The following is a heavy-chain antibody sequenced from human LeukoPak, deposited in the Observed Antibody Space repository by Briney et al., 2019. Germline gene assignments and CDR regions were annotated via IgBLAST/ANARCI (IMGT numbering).Heavy chain of an antibody. CDR1: GFTFSSYV. Sequence: GGSLRLSCAASGFTFSSYVMSWVRQAPGKGLEWVSAISGSGSSTYYADSVQGRFTVSRDNSKNTLHLQMNSLRAEDTAVYYCAKDGSSSWSPLNFDYWGRGTLVTVSS. CDR3: AKDGSSSWSPLNFDY. V-gene: IGHV3-23*01. CDR2: ISGSGSST. J-gene: IGHJ4*02. D-gene: IGHD6-13*01.